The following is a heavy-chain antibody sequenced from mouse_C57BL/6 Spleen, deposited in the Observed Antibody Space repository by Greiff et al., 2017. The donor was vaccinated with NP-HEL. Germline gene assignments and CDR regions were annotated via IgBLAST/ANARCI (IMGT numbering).Heavy chain of an antibody. CDR1: GYAFSSSW. V-gene: IGHV1-82*01. Sequence: VKLVESGPELVKPGASVKISCKASGYAFSSSWMNWVKQRPGKGLEWIGRIYPGDGDTNYNGKFKGKATLTADKSSSTAYMQLSSLTSEDSAVYFCARKGIDYGYAMDYWGQGTSVTVSS. D-gene: IGHD2-4*01. J-gene: IGHJ4*01. CDR2: IYPGDGDT. CDR3: ARKGIDYGYAMDY.